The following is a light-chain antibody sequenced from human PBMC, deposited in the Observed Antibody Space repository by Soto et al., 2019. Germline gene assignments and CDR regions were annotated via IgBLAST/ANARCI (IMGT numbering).Light chain of an antibody. CDR2: EVS. CDR3: NSYTDSSTLVV. Sequence: QSALTQPASVSGSPGQSITTPCTGTSSDIGGYNYVSWYQQHPGKAPKLMIYEVSNRPSGVSNRFSGSKSGNTASLTISGLQAEDEADYYCNSYTDSSTLVVFGTGTKVTVL. J-gene: IGLJ1*01. V-gene: IGLV2-14*01. CDR1: SSDIGGYNY.